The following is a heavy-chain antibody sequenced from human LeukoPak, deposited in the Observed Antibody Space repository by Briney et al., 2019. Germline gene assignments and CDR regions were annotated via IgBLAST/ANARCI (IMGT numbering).Heavy chain of an antibody. V-gene: IGHV3-23*01. CDR3: AKGDYGDPITEVPFDY. D-gene: IGHD4-17*01. J-gene: IGHJ4*02. CDR2: ISGSGGST. Sequence: GGSLRLSCAASGFTVSSNYMSWVRQAPGKGLEWVSAISGSGGSTYYADSVNGRFTISRDNSKNTLYLQMNSLRAEDTAVYYCAKGDYGDPITEVPFDYWGQGTLVTVSS. CDR1: GFTVSSNY.